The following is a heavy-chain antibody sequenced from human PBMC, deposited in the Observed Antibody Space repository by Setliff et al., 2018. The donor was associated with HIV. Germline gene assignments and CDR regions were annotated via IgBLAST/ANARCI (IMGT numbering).Heavy chain of an antibody. Sequence: GGSLRLSCEGSGFIFSAQYMTWVRQAPGKGLEWVANIQQDGSEKYYVDSVKGRFTISRDNAKNSLYLQMNSLRAEDTAVYYCAKAYRDSSGYYAFDYWGQGTLVTVSS. V-gene: IGHV3-7*01. CDR2: IQQDGSEK. CDR1: GFIFSAQY. J-gene: IGHJ4*02. D-gene: IGHD3-22*01. CDR3: AKAYRDSSGYYAFDY.